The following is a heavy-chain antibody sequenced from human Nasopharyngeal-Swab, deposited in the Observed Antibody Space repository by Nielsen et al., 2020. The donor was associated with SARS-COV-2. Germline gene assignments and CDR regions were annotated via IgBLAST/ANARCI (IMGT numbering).Heavy chain of an antibody. D-gene: IGHD3-22*01. J-gene: IGHJ3*02. CDR2: ISWNSGSI. CDR3: AKGGGNAYYYDSRGGVDDAFDI. Sequence: PGKGLEWVSGISWNSGSIGYADSVKGRFTISRDNAKNSLYLQMNSLRAEDTALYYCAKGGGNAYYYDSRGGVDDAFDIWGQGTMVTVSS. V-gene: IGHV3-9*01.